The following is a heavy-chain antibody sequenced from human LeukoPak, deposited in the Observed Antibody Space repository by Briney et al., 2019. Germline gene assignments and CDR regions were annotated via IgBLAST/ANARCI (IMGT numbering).Heavy chain of an antibody. CDR1: DGSISSGTYY. V-gene: IGHV4-61*02. Sequence: SETLSLTCTVSDGSISSGTYYWSWIRQPAGKGLEWIGRIYTSGSTNYNLSLKSRVTISLDTSKNQISLKLSSVTAADTAVYYCARDPSHLILFDYWGQGTLVTVSS. CDR2: IYTSGST. CDR3: ARDPSHLILFDY. D-gene: IGHD2-21*01. J-gene: IGHJ4*02.